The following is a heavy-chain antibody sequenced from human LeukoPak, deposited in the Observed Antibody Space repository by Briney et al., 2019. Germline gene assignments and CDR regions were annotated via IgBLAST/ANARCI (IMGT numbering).Heavy chain of an antibody. J-gene: IGHJ5*02. V-gene: IGHV4-39*07. CDR1: GGSISSYYY. CDR2: LYYSGST. D-gene: IGHD2-2*01. Sequence: SETLSLTCTVSGGSISSYYYWGWIRQPPGKGLEWIGSLYYSGSTYYNPSLKSRVTISVDTSKNQFSLKLSSVTAADTAVYYCARSKGGGYQLLQNWFDPWGQGTLVTVSS. CDR3: ARSKGGGYQLLQNWFDP.